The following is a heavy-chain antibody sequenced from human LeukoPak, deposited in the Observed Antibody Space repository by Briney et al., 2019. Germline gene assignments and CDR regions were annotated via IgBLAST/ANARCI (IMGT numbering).Heavy chain of an antibody. D-gene: IGHD4-17*01. V-gene: IGHV4-59*08. J-gene: IGHJ4*02. CDR3: ARHANYGDYPLDY. CDR1: GGSISSLY. CDR2: IYYSGST. Sequence: SETLSLTCSDTGGSISSLYWSWIRQPPGKGLEYIGYIYYSGSTNYNPSLNSRVTISVDTSKNQFSLKLSSVTAADTAVYYCARHANYGDYPLDYWGQGTLVTVSS.